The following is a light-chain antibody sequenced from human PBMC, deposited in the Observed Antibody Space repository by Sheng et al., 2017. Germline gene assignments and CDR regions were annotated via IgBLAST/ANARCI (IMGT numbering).Light chain of an antibody. CDR1: QTVGPY. Sequence: DIQMTQSPSSLSASVGDTVTMTCRASQTVGPYLNWYQQKPGKAPKLLIYGASTLQSGVPSRFSGTGIGRDFALTISNLLPEDFATYFCQQSYIEPTTFGQGPNCRS. CDR3: QQSYIEPTT. V-gene: IGKV1-39*01. J-gene: IGKJ2*01. CDR2: GAS.